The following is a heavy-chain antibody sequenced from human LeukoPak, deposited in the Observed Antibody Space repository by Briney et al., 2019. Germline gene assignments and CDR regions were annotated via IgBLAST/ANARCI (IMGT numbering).Heavy chain of an antibody. V-gene: IGHV3-74*01. J-gene: IGHJ6*03. D-gene: IGHD3-3*01. CDR1: GFTFSSYW. CDR3: ARVKKYYDFWSGYLDYYYYYYMDV. Sequence: GGSLRLSCAASGFTFSSYWMHWVRQAPGKGLVWVSHINSDGSSTSYADSVKGRFTISRDNAKNTLYLQMNSLRAEDTAVYYCARVKKYYDFWSGYLDYYYYYYMDVWGKGTTVTVSS. CDR2: INSDGSST.